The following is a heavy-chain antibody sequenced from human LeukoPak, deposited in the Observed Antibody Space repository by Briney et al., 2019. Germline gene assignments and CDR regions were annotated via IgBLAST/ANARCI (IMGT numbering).Heavy chain of an antibody. Sequence: SETLSLTCAVSGGSINRDNWWTWVRQPPGKGLEWIGEVYYTGNTHYNPSLQSRVTISVDKSKNQFSLKLSSLTAADTAVYYCARVMLTTAFDVWGQGTVVTVSS. CDR2: VYYTGNT. D-gene: IGHD4/OR15-4a*01. V-gene: IGHV4-4*02. CDR1: GGSINRDNW. CDR3: ARVMLTTAFDV. J-gene: IGHJ3*01.